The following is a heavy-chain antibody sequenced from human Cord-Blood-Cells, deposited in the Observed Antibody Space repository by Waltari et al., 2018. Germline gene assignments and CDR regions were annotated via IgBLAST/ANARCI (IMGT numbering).Heavy chain of an antibody. Sequence: QMQLVQSGPEVKKPGTSVKVSCKASGFTFPTSAAQWVRQARGQRLEWIGWIVVGSGNTNYAQKFQERVTITRDMSTSTAYMELSSLRSEDTAVYYCAADRGGSYGPDAFDIWGQGTMVTVSS. CDR2: IVVGSGNT. V-gene: IGHV1-58*01. CDR3: AADRGGSYGPDAFDI. CDR1: GFTFPTSA. J-gene: IGHJ3*02. D-gene: IGHD1-26*01.